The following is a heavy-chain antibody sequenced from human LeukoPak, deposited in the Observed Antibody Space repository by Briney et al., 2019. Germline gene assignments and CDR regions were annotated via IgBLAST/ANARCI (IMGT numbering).Heavy chain of an antibody. D-gene: IGHD3-3*01. Sequence: ASVKVSCKASGYTFTSYYMHWVRQAPGQGLEWMGIINPSGGSTSYAQKFQGRVTMTRDMSTSTVYMELSSLRSGDTAVYYCARGEEGVTIFGVVPRGDWFDPWGQGTLVTVSS. J-gene: IGHJ5*02. CDR1: GYTFTSYY. V-gene: IGHV1-46*01. CDR2: INPSGGST. CDR3: ARGEEGVTIFGVVPRGDWFDP.